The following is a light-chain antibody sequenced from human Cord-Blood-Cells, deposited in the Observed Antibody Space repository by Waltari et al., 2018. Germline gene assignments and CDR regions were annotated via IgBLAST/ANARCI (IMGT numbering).Light chain of an antibody. Sequence: DIQMTHSPSSLSASVGDRVTITCRASQSISSYLNWYQQKPGKAPKLLIYAASSLQSGVPSRFSGSGSGTDFTHTISSLQPEDFATYYCQQSYSTPQTFGQGTKVEIK. CDR1: QSISSY. CDR2: AAS. J-gene: IGKJ1*01. CDR3: QQSYSTPQT. V-gene: IGKV1-39*01.